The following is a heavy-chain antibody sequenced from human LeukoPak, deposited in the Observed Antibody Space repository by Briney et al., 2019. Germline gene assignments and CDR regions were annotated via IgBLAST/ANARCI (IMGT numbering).Heavy chain of an antibody. CDR3: AKDQPEAYFDY. CDR1: GFTFSSYG. Sequence: GGSLRLSCAASGFTFSSYGMHWVRQAPGKGLEWVAVISYDGSNKYYADSVKGRFTVSRDNSKNTLYLQMNSLRAEDAALYYCAKDQPEAYFDYWGQGTLVTVSS. D-gene: IGHD1-14*01. V-gene: IGHV3-30*18. CDR2: ISYDGSNK. J-gene: IGHJ4*02.